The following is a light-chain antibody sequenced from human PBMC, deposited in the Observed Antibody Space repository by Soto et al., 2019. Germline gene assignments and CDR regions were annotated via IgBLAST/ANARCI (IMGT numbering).Light chain of an antibody. V-gene: IGKV1-33*01. Sequence: DIQMTQSPSSLSASVGDRVTITCQASQDISNYLNWYQQKPGKATKLLIYDASNLETGVPSRFSGSGSGTDFTLTISSQRPEDIATYYCKQYDNLPPTFAGGTKVEIK. CDR3: KQYDNLPPT. CDR1: QDISNY. J-gene: IGKJ4*01. CDR2: DAS.